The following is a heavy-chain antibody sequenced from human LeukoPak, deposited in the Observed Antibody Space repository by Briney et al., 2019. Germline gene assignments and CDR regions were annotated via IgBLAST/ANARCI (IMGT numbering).Heavy chain of an antibody. Sequence: SVTVSCTASGGTFSSYAISWMRQAPGQGLEWMGGIIPIFGTANYAQKFQGRVTITADESTSTAYMELSSLRSEDTAVYYCAREGLSGYLKPWGQGTLVTVSS. CDR1: GGTFSSYA. V-gene: IGHV1-69*13. J-gene: IGHJ4*02. CDR3: AREGLSGYLKP. D-gene: IGHD3-3*01. CDR2: IIPIFGTA.